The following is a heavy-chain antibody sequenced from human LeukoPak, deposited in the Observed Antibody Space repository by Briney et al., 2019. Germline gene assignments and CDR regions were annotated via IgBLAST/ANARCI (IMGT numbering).Heavy chain of an antibody. J-gene: IGHJ4*02. CDR1: GGSISSYY. D-gene: IGHD3-22*01. CDR3: ARDTAYYYDSSASS. Sequence: SETLSLTCTVSGGSISSYYWTWIRQPPGKGLEWIGSIYYSGSTYYNPSLESRITISLDTSKNQFSLKLSSVTAADTAVYYCARDTAYYYDSSASSWGQGTLVTVSS. CDR2: IYYSGST. V-gene: IGHV4-59*12.